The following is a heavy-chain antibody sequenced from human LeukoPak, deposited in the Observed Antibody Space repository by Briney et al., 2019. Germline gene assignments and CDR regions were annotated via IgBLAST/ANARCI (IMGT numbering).Heavy chain of an antibody. Sequence: SQTLSLTCTVSGGSISSGDYYWSWIRQPPGKGLEWIGYIYYSGSTYYNPSLKSRVTMSVDTSKNQFSLKLSSVTAADTAVYYCARADFDWLYYFDYWGQGTLVTVSS. CDR1: GGSISSGDYY. CDR2: IYYSGST. CDR3: ARADFDWLYYFDY. V-gene: IGHV4-30-4*01. D-gene: IGHD3-9*01. J-gene: IGHJ4*02.